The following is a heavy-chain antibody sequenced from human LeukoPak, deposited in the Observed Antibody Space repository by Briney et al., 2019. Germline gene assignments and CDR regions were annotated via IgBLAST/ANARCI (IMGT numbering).Heavy chain of an antibody. Sequence: PSETLSLTCTVSGYSISSGHFWGWVRQTPRKGLEWIGSIYHSGTTYSNPSVKSRVTISVDTSRNQFSLKLSSMTAADTAIYYCARDGLSRDFLTGYYMGSFDIWGQGAMVTVSS. J-gene: IGHJ3*02. CDR2: IYHSGTT. V-gene: IGHV4-38-2*02. CDR3: ARDGLSRDFLTGYYMGSFDI. CDR1: GYSISSGHF. D-gene: IGHD3-9*01.